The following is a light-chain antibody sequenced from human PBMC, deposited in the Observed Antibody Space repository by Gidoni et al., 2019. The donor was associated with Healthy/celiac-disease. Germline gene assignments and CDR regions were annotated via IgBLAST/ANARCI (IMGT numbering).Light chain of an antibody. J-gene: IGKJ4*01. Sequence: DIVMPQSPLSLPVTPGEPASISCRSSQSILHSNGYNYLDWYLQKTGQSPQLLIYLGSNRASGVPDRFSGSGSGTDFTLKIIRVEAEDVGVYYCMQALQTPRLTFGGGTKVEIK. CDR2: LGS. CDR1: QSILHSNGYNY. V-gene: IGKV2-28*01. CDR3: MQALQTPRLT.